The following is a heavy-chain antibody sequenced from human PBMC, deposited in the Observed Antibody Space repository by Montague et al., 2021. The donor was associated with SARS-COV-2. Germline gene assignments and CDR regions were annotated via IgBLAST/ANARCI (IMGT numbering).Heavy chain of an antibody. CDR2: LSSDGNYK. D-gene: IGHD3-16*01. CDR1: GFTFNFYG. J-gene: IGHJ4*02. CDR3: MTRWGDVDYLDF. V-gene: IGHV3-30*03. Sequence: SLRLSCAASGFTFNFYGLHWVRQTPGKGLEWVAHLSSDGNYKYYADSVKGSFTISRDTAMNTLYLQMNSLRVDDTAVYYCMTRWGDVDYLDFWGQGTLVTVSP.